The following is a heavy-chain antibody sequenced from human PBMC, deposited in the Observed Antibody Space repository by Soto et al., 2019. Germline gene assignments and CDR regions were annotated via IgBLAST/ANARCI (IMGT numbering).Heavy chain of an antibody. D-gene: IGHD1-26*01. Sequence: PGGSLRLSCAASGFTFSSYSMNWVRQAPGKGLEWVSSISSSSSYIYYADSVKGRFTISRDNAKNSLYLQMNSLRAEDTAVYYCARDDSGSYLGFEYWGQGTLVTVS. CDR2: ISSSSSYI. CDR1: GFTFSSYS. J-gene: IGHJ4*02. V-gene: IGHV3-21*01. CDR3: ARDDSGSYLGFEY.